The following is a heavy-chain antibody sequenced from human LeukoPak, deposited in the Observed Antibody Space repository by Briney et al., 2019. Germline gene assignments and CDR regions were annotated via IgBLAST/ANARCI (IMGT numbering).Heavy chain of an antibody. V-gene: IGHV1-69*13. CDR3: ASFVTTTKNFDY. CDR1: VGTFNSYA. D-gene: IGHD3-16*02. Sequence: SVKVSCKASVGTFNSYAISWVRQAPGQGLEWMGGIIPIFGTANYAQKLQGRVTNTADESTSTAYMELSRLRSEDTAGYYRASFVTTTKNFDYWGQGTLVTVSS. J-gene: IGHJ4*02. CDR2: IIPIFGTA.